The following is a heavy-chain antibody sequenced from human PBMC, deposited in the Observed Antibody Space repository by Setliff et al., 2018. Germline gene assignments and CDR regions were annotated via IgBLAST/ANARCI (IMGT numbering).Heavy chain of an antibody. D-gene: IGHD3-3*01. V-gene: IGHV4-34*01. J-gene: IGHJ3*02. CDR1: GGSFSGYY. CDR2: INHSGST. CDR3: AREKGDPNYNFWSGYYFLFSASDI. Sequence: PSETLSLTCAVYGGSFSGYYWSWIRQPPGKGLEWIGEINHSGSTKYNPSLKSRVTISVDTSKNQFSLKLSSVTAADTAVYYCAREKGDPNYNFWSGYYFLFSASDIWGQGTMVTVSS.